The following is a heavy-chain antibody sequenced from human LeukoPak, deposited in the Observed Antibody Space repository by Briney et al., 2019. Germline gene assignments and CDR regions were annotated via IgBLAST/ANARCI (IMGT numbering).Heavy chain of an antibody. V-gene: IGHV3-48*01. D-gene: IGHD2-21*02. CDR3: AKARRPYCGGDCYPLDY. CDR1: GFTFSSYA. Sequence: GGSLRLSCAASGFTFSSYAMNWVRQAPGKGLEWVSYISSSSTTIYYADSVKGRLTISRDKSENTLYLHMHSLRAEDTAVYSCAKARRPYCGGDCYPLDYWGQGTLVTVSS. J-gene: IGHJ4*02. CDR2: ISSSSTTI.